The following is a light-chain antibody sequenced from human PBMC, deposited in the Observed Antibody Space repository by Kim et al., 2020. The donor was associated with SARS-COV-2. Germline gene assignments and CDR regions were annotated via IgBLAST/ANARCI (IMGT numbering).Light chain of an antibody. CDR3: QQYTKWPL. V-gene: IGKV3-15*01. J-gene: IGKJ3*01. CDR2: SAS. Sequence: SVSPGETATLSCRASQSVTSTLVWYQQKLGQAPRLLIYSASTRATGIPARFSGAGSGTEFTLTISSLQPEDFAIYYCQQYTKWPLFGPGTRVDFK. CDR1: QSVTST.